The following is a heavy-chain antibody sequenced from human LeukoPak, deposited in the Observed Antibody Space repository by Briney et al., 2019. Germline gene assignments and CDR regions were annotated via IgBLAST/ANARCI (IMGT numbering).Heavy chain of an antibody. J-gene: IGHJ4*02. V-gene: IGHV3-48*04. CDR2: ISSSGSTI. D-gene: IGHD3-10*01. CDR3: ARVSYYGSGSYYDNIFDY. CDR1: GFTFSNYN. Sequence: GGSLRLSCAASGFTFSNYNMNWVRQAPGKGLEWVSYISSSGSTIYYADSVKGRFTISRDNAKNSLYLQMNSLRAEDTAVYYCARVSYYGSGSYYDNIFDYWGQGTLVTVSS.